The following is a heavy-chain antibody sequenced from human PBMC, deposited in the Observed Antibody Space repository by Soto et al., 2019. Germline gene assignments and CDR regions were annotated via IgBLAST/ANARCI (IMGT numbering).Heavy chain of an antibody. CDR1: GGSISSGGYY. J-gene: IGHJ3*02. CDR3: ARDRPSYTYYYDSRSSAFDI. CDR2: IYYSGST. D-gene: IGHD3-22*01. V-gene: IGHV4-31*03. Sequence: LSLTCTVSGGSISSGGYYWSWIRQHPGKGLEWIGYIYYSGSTYYNPSLKSRVTISVDTSKNQFSLKLSSVTAADTAVYYCARDRPSYTYYYDSRSSAFDIWGQGTMVTVS.